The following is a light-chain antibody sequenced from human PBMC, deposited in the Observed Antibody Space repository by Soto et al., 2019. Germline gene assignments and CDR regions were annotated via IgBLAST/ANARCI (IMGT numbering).Light chain of an antibody. Sequence: EIVLTQSPGTLSLSPGERATLSCRASQSVSSSYLAWYQQKPGQAPRLLIYGASSRATGIPDRFSGSGSGTDFPLTISRLEPEDFAVYYCQQYCSSSGDLTFGPGTKVDIK. CDR2: GAS. J-gene: IGKJ3*01. CDR1: QSVSSSY. V-gene: IGKV3-20*01. CDR3: QQYCSSSGDLT.